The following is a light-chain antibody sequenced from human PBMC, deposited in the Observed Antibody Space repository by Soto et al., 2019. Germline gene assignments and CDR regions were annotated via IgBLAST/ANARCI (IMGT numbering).Light chain of an antibody. CDR3: SSYTGSSTYVV. Sequence: QSALTQPASVSGSPGQSITISCTGTSSDVGGYNYVSWYQQHPGKAPKLMIYDVSNRPSGVSNRFSGSKSGNTASLTISGLQGEDDADYYCSSYTGSSTYVVFGGGTKLTVL. J-gene: IGLJ2*01. V-gene: IGLV2-14*01. CDR2: DVS. CDR1: SSDVGGYNY.